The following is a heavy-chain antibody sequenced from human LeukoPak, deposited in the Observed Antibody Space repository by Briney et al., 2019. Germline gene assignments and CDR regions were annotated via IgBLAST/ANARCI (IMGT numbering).Heavy chain of an antibody. D-gene: IGHD6-19*01. CDR2: IYYSGST. J-gene: IGHJ5*02. CDR3: ARDSSGWYSA. CDR1: GASISSYY. V-gene: IGHV4-59*01. Sequence: TSETLSLTCTVPGASISSYYWSCVRHPPGKGLEWIGYIYYSGSTNYNPSLKRRVTISVDTSKNQFSLKLSSVTAADTAVYYCARDSSGWYSAWGQGTLVTVSS.